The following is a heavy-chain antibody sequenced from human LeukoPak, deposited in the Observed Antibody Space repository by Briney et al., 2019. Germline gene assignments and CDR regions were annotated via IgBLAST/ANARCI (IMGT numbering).Heavy chain of an antibody. Sequence: GASVKVSCKASGYTFTGYYMHWVRQAPGQGLEWMGWINPNSGGTNYAQKFQGSVTMTRDTSISTAYMELSRLRSDAPGVYYCAIIPGRVGGDAFDIWGQGTMVTVSS. D-gene: IGHD3-16*01. J-gene: IGHJ3*02. CDR2: INPNSGGT. V-gene: IGHV1-2*02. CDR1: GYTFTGYY. CDR3: AIIPGRVGGDAFDI.